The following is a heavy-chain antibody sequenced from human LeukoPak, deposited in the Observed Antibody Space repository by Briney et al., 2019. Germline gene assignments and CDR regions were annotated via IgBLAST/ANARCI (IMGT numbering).Heavy chain of an antibody. J-gene: IGHJ4*02. D-gene: IGHD5-18*01. V-gene: IGHV4-31*03. CDR1: GGSISSGGYY. Sequence: SETLLLTCTVSGGSISSGGYYWSWIRQHPGKGLERIGYIYYSGSTYYNPSLKSRVTISVDTSKNQFSLKLSSVTAADTAVYYCARVRDSYVDYWGQGTLVTVSS. CDR3: ARVRDSYVDY. CDR2: IYYSGST.